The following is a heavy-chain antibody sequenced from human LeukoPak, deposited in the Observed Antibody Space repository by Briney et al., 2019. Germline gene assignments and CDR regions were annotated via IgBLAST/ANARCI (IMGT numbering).Heavy chain of an antibody. D-gene: IGHD3-10*01. CDR3: ARGTTYYYGSGSYYNDY. J-gene: IGHJ4*02. Sequence: SETLSLTCTVSGGSISSHYWSWIRQPAGKGLEWIGRIYTGGSTNYNPSLGSRVTMSIDTSKNQFSLKLSSVTAADTAVYYCARGTTYYYGSGSYYNDYWGQGTLVTVSS. CDR2: IYTGGST. CDR1: GGSISSHY. V-gene: IGHV4-4*07.